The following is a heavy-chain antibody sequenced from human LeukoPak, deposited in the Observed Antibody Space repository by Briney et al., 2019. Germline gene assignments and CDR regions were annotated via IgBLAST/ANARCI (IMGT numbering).Heavy chain of an antibody. Sequence: PSETLSLTCTVSGASVSSGSYYWTWIRQPPGKGLEWIGSFYYTGSTNHNPSLKSRVTISGDTSKNQFSLKLSSVTAADTAVFYCARVSGYGSGYYGMDVWGQGTTVTVSS. CDR3: ARVSGYGSGYYGMDV. D-gene: IGHD3-10*01. CDR1: GASVSSGSYY. J-gene: IGHJ6*02. V-gene: IGHV4-61*01. CDR2: FYYTGST.